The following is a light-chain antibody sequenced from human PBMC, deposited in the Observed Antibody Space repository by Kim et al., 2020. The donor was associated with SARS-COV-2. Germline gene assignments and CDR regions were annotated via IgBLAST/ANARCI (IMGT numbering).Light chain of an antibody. CDR2: KVS. CDR1: QTLVYSDVNLY. Sequence: PASIACRSSQTLVYSDVNLYLNLFHQRPGQSPRRLIYKVSNRDSVVPDRCSGSGSVTDFTLQISRVEAEDVGVYYCIQGTHWPFTFGPGTKVDIK. V-gene: IGKV2-30*01. CDR3: IQGTHWPFT. J-gene: IGKJ3*01.